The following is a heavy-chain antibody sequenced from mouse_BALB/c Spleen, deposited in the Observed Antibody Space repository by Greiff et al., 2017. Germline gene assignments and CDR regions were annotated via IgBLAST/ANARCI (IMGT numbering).Heavy chain of an antibody. CDR1: GFTFSSYA. Sequence: EVKLMESGGGLVKPGGSLKLSCAASGFTFSSYAMSWVRQTPEKRLEWVASISSGGSTYYPDSVKGRFTISRDNARNILYLQMSSLRSEDTAMYYCARGGYGRDGLAMDYWGQGTSVTVSS. V-gene: IGHV5-6-5*01. D-gene: IGHD1-1*02. CDR2: ISSGGST. J-gene: IGHJ4*01. CDR3: ARGGYGRDGLAMDY.